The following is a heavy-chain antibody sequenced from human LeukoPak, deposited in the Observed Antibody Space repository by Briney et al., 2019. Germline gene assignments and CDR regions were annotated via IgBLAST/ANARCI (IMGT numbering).Heavy chain of an antibody. J-gene: IGHJ5*02. CDR2: IIPIFGTA. Sequence: GASVKVSCKASGGTFSSYAISWVRQAPGQGLEWMGGIIPIFGTANYAQKFQGRVTITADESTSTAYMELSSLRSEDTAVYYCARQYNWNDGGGWFDPWGQGTLVTVS. CDR3: ARQYNWNDGGGWFDP. CDR1: GGTFSSYA. V-gene: IGHV1-69*13. D-gene: IGHD1-20*01.